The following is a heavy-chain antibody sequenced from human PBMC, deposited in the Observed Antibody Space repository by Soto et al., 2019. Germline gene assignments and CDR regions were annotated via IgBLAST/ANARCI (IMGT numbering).Heavy chain of an antibody. Sequence: SETLSLTCIVSGNSITYYYWNWIRQPAGKGLEWIGRIYTTGSTNYNPSLKSRVTMSVDTSKNQFSLKLSSVTAADTAVYYCAGSVPYSSSSFTYWGQGTLVTVSS. J-gene: IGHJ4*02. V-gene: IGHV4-4*07. CDR3: AGSVPYSSSSFTY. CDR2: IYTTGST. D-gene: IGHD6-6*01. CDR1: GNSITYYY.